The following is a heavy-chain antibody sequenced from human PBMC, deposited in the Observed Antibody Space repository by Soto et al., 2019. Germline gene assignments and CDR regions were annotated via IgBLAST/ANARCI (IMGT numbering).Heavy chain of an antibody. J-gene: IGHJ6*02. V-gene: IGHV6-1*01. CDR1: GDSVSSNSAA. D-gene: IGHD6-13*01. Sequence: PSQTLSLTCAISGDSVSSNSAAWNWIRQSPSRGLEWLGRTYYRSKWYNDYAVSVKSRITINPDTSKNQFSLQLNSVTPEDTALYYCARVAAAGTRNYYYGMDVWGQGTTVTVSS. CDR3: ARVAAAGTRNYYYGMDV. CDR2: TYYRSKWYN.